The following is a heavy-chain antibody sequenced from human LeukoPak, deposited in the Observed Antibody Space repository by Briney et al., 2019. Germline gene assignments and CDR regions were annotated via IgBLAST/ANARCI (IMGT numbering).Heavy chain of an antibody. Sequence: SETLSLTCTVSGGSISSYYWSWIRQPAGKGLEWIGRIYTSGSTNYNPSLKSRVTISVDTSKNQFSLKLSSVTAADTAVYYCARESSSGYYYEGDAFDIWGQGTMVTVSS. CDR1: GGSISSYY. CDR2: IYTSGST. V-gene: IGHV4-4*07. J-gene: IGHJ3*02. D-gene: IGHD3-22*01. CDR3: ARESSSGYYYEGDAFDI.